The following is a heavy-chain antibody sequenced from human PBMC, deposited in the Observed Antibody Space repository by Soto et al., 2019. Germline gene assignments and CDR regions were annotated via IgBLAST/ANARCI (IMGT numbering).Heavy chain of an antibody. CDR3: AREGGISGDGVLYYFDY. Sequence: QVQLVESGGGVVQPGRSLRLSCAASGFTFSSYAMHWVRQAPGKGLEWVAVISCDGSNKYYADSVKGRLTISRDNSKNTLYLQMNSLRAEDTAVYYCAREGGISGDGVLYYFDYWGQGTLVTVSS. V-gene: IGHV3-30-3*01. CDR1: GFTFSSYA. D-gene: IGHD3-16*01. CDR2: ISCDGSNK. J-gene: IGHJ4*02.